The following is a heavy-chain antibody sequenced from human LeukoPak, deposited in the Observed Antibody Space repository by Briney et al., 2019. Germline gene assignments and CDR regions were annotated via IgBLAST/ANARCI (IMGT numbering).Heavy chain of an antibody. J-gene: IGHJ4*02. D-gene: IGHD5-24*01. CDR1: GGSITNTNY. Sequence: NTSETLSLTCGVSGGSITNTNYWTWVRQPPGKGLEWIGEINHSGSTNYNPSLKSRVTISVDTSKNQFSLKLSSVTAADTAVYYCARGRGWLQSGNDYWGQGTLVTVSS. V-gene: IGHV4-4*02. CDR2: INHSGST. CDR3: ARGRGWLQSGNDY.